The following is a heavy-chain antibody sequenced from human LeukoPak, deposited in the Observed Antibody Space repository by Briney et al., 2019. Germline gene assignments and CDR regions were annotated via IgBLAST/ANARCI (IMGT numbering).Heavy chain of an antibody. D-gene: IGHD3-22*01. V-gene: IGHV4-61*02. J-gene: IGHJ4*02. CDR3: ARDRYYYDSSGYKTLYYFDY. CDR2: IYTSGST. Sequence: PSETLSLTCTVSGGSISSGSYYWSWIRQPAGKGLEWIGRIYTSGSTNYNPSLKSRVTISVDTSKNQFSLKLSSVTAADTAVYYCARDRYYYDSSGYKTLYYFDYWGQGTLVTVSS. CDR1: GGSISSGSYY.